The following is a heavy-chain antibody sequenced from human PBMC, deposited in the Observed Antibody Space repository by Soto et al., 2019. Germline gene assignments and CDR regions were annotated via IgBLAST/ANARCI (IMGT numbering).Heavy chain of an antibody. Sequence: SVKVSCKASGGTFSSYAISWVRQAPGQGLEWMGGIIPIFGTANYAQKFQGRVTITADESTSTAYMELSSLRFEDTAVYYCARDSTGSGWPVRYFDYWGQGTLVTVSS. CDR1: GGTFSSYA. CDR3: ARDSTGSGWPVRYFDY. J-gene: IGHJ4*02. D-gene: IGHD6-19*01. CDR2: IIPIFGTA. V-gene: IGHV1-69*13.